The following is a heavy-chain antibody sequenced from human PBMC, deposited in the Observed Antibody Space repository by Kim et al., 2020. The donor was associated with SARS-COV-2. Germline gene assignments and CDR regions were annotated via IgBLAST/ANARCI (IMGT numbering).Heavy chain of an antibody. CDR1: GFTFSSYA. CDR2: ISYDGSNK. Sequence: GGSLRLSCAASGFTFSSYAMHWVRQAPGKGLEWVAVISYDGSNKYYADSVKGRFTISRDNSKNTLYLQMNSLRAEDTAVYYCATLPPGYNLDYWGQGTLVTVSS. D-gene: IGHD5-12*01. V-gene: IGHV3-30*04. CDR3: ATLPPGYNLDY. J-gene: IGHJ4*02.